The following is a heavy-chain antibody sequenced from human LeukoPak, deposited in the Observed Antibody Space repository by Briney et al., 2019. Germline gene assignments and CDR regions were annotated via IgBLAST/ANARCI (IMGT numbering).Heavy chain of an antibody. J-gene: IGHJ6*02. CDR3: ARDGLYCSSTSCSNAFYYYYGMDV. D-gene: IGHD2-2*01. V-gene: IGHV3-48*03. Sequence: GGSLRLSCAASGFTFSSYEMNWVRKAPGKGLEWVSYISSSGSTIYYADSVKGRFTISRDNAKNSLYLQMNSLRAEDTAVYYCARDGLYCSSTSCSNAFYYYYGMDVWGQGTTVTVSS. CDR1: GFTFSSYE. CDR2: ISSSGSTI.